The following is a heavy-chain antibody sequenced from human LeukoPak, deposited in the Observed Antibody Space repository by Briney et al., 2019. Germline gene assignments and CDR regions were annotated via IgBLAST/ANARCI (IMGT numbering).Heavy chain of an antibody. CDR1: GFTFSSYA. V-gene: IGHV3-30-3*01. J-gene: IGHJ4*02. Sequence: PGRSLRLSCAASGFTFSSYAMHWVRQAPGKGLEWVAVISYDGSNKYYADSVKGRFTISRDNSKNTLYLQMNSLRAEDTAVYYCARESYSSRHYYFDYWGWGTLVTVSS. CDR2: ISYDGSNK. D-gene: IGHD6-13*01. CDR3: ARESYSSRHYYFDY.